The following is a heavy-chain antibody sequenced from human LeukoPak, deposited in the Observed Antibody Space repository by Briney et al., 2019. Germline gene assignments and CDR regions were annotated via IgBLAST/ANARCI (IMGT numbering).Heavy chain of an antibody. CDR3: ARGYGGYQDY. Sequence: GGSLRLSCAASGVTFSSYWMHWVRQAPGKGLVWVSRIGSDGSSTNYAGSVKGRFTISRDNAKNTLYLQMNSLRAEDTAVYYCARGYGGYQDYWGQGTLVTVSS. CDR2: IGSDGSST. D-gene: IGHD5-12*01. V-gene: IGHV3-74*01. J-gene: IGHJ4*02. CDR1: GVTFSSYW.